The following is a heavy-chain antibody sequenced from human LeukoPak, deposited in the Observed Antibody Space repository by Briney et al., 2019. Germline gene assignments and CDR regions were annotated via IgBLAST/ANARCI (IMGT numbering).Heavy chain of an antibody. V-gene: IGHV1-46*01. Sequence: GASVKVSCKASGGTFSSYAISWVRQAPGQGLEWMGIINPSGGSTSYAQKFQGRVTMTRDTSTSTVYMELSSLRSEDTAVYYCARDVGDGYAEDYWGQGTLVTVSS. CDR2: INPSGGST. CDR1: GGTFSSYA. CDR3: ARDVGDGYAEDY. D-gene: IGHD5-24*01. J-gene: IGHJ4*02.